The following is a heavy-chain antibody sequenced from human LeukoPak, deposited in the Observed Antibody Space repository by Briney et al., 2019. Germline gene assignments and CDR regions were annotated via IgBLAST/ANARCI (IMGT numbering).Heavy chain of an antibody. CDR1: GYTFTSYG. Sequence: ASVNVSCKASGYTFTSYGISWVRQAPGQGLEWMGWISAYNGNTNYAQKLQGRVTMTTDTSTSTAYMELRSLRSDDTAVYYCARDGREHCSGGSCFGMDWFDPWGQGTLVTVSS. CDR3: ARDGREHCSGGSCFGMDWFDP. V-gene: IGHV1-18*04. D-gene: IGHD2-15*01. CDR2: ISAYNGNT. J-gene: IGHJ5*02.